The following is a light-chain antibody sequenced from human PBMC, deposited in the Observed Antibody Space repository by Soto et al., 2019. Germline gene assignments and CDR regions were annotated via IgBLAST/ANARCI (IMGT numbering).Light chain of an antibody. CDR3: QQFGNSPLLT. CDR2: GVS. CDR1: QSVSSSY. J-gene: IGKJ4*01. Sequence: EIVLMQSPGTLSLSPGERATLSCRASQSVSSSYLAWYQQKPGQAPRLLMYGVSTRATGIPDRFSGSGSGTDFTLTISRLEPEDFAVYYCQQFGNSPLLTFGGGTKVQIK. V-gene: IGKV3-20*01.